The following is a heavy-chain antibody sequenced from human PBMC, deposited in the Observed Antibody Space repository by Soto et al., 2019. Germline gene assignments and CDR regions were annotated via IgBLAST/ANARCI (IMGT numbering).Heavy chain of an antibody. CDR3: ARKTLRGFDP. J-gene: IGHJ5*02. CDR1: RDSISSSHW. Sequence: QVQLQESGPGLVKPSVTLSLTCAVSRDSISSSHWWTWVRQPPGKGLEWIGELFHSGSTNYNPSLKSRVTISVDKSKNQFSLRLNSMTAADTAVYYCARKTLRGFDPWGQGSLVTVSS. V-gene: IGHV4-4*02. CDR2: LFHSGST.